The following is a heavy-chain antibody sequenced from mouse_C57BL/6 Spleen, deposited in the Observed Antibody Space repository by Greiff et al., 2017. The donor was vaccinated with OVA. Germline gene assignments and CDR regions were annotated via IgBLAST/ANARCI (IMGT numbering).Heavy chain of an antibody. CDR1: GFTFSDYG. V-gene: IGHV5-15*01. CDR2: ISNLAYSI. Sequence: EVKLMESGGGLVQPGGSLKLSCAASGFTFSDYGMAWVRQAPRKGPEWVAFISNLAYSIYYADTVTGRFTISRENAKNTLYLEMSSLRSEDTAMYYCARHHYGSGMDYWGQGTSVTVSS. CDR3: ARHHYGSGMDY. J-gene: IGHJ4*01. D-gene: IGHD1-1*01.